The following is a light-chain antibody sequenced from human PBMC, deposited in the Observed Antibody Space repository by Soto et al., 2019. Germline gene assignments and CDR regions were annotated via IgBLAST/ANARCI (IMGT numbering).Light chain of an antibody. V-gene: IGKV1-12*01. CDR1: QDIRNW. CDR3: QQADSFPRT. CDR2: GAS. Sequence: DLQMTQSPSFVSASVGDRVTITCRASQDIRNWLAWYQQKPGKAPKFLIYGASSLQRGVPSRFSGSGSGTDFTLTISSLQPEDFGIYYCQQADSFPRTFGPGTKVDVK. J-gene: IGKJ3*01.